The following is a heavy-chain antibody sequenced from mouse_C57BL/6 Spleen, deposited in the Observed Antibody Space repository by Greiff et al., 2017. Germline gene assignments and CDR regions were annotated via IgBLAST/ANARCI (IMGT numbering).Heavy chain of an antibody. D-gene: IGHD1-1*01. CDR1: GYAFTNYL. V-gene: IGHV1-54*01. CDR3: ARSGDYYGSSYGY. J-gene: IGHJ2*01. CDR2: INPGSGGT. Sequence: VQLQQSGAELVRPGTSVKVSCKASGYAFTNYLIAWVKQRPGQGLEWIGVINPGSGGTNYNEKFKGKATLTADKSSSTAYMQLSSLTSEDSAVYFCARSGDYYGSSYGYWGQGTTLTVSS.